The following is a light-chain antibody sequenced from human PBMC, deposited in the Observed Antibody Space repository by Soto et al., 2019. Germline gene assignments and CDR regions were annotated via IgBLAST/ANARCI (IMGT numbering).Light chain of an antibody. CDR1: QSVTSSY. V-gene: IGKV3-20*01. CDR2: GAT. Sequence: EIVLTQSPGTLSLSPGERATLSCRASQSVTSSYLAWYQQKVGQTPRLLIYGATSRATGIPDRFSGSGSGTDFTLTIYRLEPEDFAVYYCHQYSGSPRTFGQGTKVEIK. CDR3: HQYSGSPRT. J-gene: IGKJ1*01.